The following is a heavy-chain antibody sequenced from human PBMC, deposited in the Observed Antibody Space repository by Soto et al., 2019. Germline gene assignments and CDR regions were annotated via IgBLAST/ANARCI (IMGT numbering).Heavy chain of an antibody. CDR2: ISGSGGST. D-gene: IGHD2-2*01. J-gene: IGHJ4*02. CDR3: TLRYCSSTSCSAY. CDR1: GFTFSSYA. Sequence: GGSLRLSCAASGFTFSSYAMIWVRQAPGKGLEWVSAISGSGGSTYYADSVKGRFTISRDNSKNTLYLQMNSLRAEDTAVYYSTLRYCSSTSCSAYWGQGTLVTVSS. V-gene: IGHV3-23*01.